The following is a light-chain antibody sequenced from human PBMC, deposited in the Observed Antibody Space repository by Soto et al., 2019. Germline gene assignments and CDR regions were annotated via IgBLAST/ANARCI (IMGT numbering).Light chain of an antibody. V-gene: IGLV2-11*01. CDR2: DVT. CDR1: SSDVGGYNY. Sequence: QSALTQPASVSGSPGQSITISCTGSSSDVGGYNYVSWYQQYPGKVPKLIIYDVTQRPSGVPDRFSASKSDNTASLTISGLQAEDEADYYCCSYAGSYTLFGGGTKVTVL. J-gene: IGLJ2*01. CDR3: CSYAGSYTL.